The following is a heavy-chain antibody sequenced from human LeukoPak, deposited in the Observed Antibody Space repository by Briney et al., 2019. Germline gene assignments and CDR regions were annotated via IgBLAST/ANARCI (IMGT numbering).Heavy chain of an antibody. V-gene: IGHV4-39*07. CDR3: ATTGYSSFQ. CDR1: GGSISSSSYY. Sequence: SETLSLTCTVSGGSISSSSYYWGWIRQPPGKGLEWIGEINHSGSTNYNPSLKSRVTISVDTSKNQFSLKLSSVTAADTAVYYCATTGYSSFQWGQGTLVTVSS. CDR2: INHSGST. D-gene: IGHD6-13*01. J-gene: IGHJ4*02.